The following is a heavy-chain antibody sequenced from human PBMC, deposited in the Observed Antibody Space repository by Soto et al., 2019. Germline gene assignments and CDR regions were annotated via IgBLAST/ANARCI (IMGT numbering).Heavy chain of an antibody. V-gene: IGHV4-34*01. J-gene: IGHJ5*02. CDR1: GGSFSGYY. CDR3: AREIPIVVVVAAHEGNWFDP. CDR2: INHSGST. Sequence: PSETLSLTCAVYGGSFSGYYWSWIRQPPGKGLEWIGEINHSGSTNYNPSLKSRVTISVDTSKNQFSLKLSSVTAADTAVYYCAREIPIVVVVAAHEGNWFDPWGQGPLVTVSS. D-gene: IGHD2-15*01.